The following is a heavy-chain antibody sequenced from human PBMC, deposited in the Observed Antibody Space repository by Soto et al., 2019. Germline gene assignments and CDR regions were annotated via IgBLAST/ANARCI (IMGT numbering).Heavy chain of an antibody. V-gene: IGHV1-69*12. Sequence: QVQLVQSGAEVKKPGSSVKVSCKASGDTFSTYSITWMRQAPGRGLEWVGGIIPRSAKSNYAQKFEGRVTITADESTSTDYMELSSLRSEDTAVYYCAREGLVLVPTTVNSDYYYYAMDVWGQGTTVTVSS. CDR1: GDTFSTYS. D-gene: IGHD2-2*01. CDR3: AREGLVLVPTTVNSDYYYYAMDV. CDR2: IIPRSAKS. J-gene: IGHJ6*02.